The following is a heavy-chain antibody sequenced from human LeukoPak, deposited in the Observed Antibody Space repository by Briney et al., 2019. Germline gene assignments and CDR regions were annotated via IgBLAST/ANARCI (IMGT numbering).Heavy chain of an antibody. D-gene: IGHD7-27*01. CDR2: INPNSGGT. CDR3: ARGPATGDFDY. J-gene: IGHJ4*02. CDR1: GYTFTAIY. V-gene: IGHV1-2*02. Sequence: ASVKVSCKASGYTFTAIYIHWGRQTPEQGLEWMGWINPNSGGTNFAQKFQGRVTMTRDLSISTAYMELSRLGSDDTAVYYCARGPATGDFDYWGQGTLVTVSS.